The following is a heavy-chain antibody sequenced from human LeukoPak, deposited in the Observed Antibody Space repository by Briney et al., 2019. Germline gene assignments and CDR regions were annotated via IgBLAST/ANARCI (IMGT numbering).Heavy chain of an antibody. Sequence: SQTLSLTCTVSGDSISSGGYYWNWIRQHPGKGLEWIGYIYYSGSTYYNPSLKSRVTISLDTSKNQFSLKLSSVTAADTAVYYCARVSEEYYGFWSGYPGFFDYWGQGTLVTVSS. V-gene: IGHV4-31*03. CDR1: GDSISSGGYY. CDR2: IYYSGST. J-gene: IGHJ4*02. CDR3: ARVSEEYYGFWSGYPGFFDY. D-gene: IGHD3-3*01.